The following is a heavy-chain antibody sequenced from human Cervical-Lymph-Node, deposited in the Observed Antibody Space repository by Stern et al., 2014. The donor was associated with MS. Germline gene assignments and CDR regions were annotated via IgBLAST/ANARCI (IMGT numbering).Heavy chain of an antibody. V-gene: IGHV3-9*01. CDR2: ISWNSGSI. CDR3: AKAKMATDPGSFDY. J-gene: IGHJ4*02. Sequence: EVHLGESGGGLVQPGRSLRLSCAASGFTFDDYAMHWVRQAPGKGLEWVSGISWNSGSIGYADSVKGRFTISRDNAKNSLYLQMNSLRAEDTALYYCAKAKMATDPGSFDYWGQGTLVTVSS. D-gene: IGHD5-24*01. CDR1: GFTFDDYA.